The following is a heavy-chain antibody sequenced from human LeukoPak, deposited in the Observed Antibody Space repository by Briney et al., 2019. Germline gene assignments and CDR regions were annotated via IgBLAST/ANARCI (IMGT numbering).Heavy chain of an antibody. Sequence: SVKVSCKASGGTFSSYAISWVRQAPGQGLEWMGRIIPIFGTANYAQKFQGRVTITTDESTSTAYMELSSLRSEDTAVYYCAVGVVPAAFDAFDIWGQGTMVTVPS. CDR2: IIPIFGTA. CDR3: AVGVVPAAFDAFDI. D-gene: IGHD2-2*01. V-gene: IGHV1-69*05. CDR1: GGTFSSYA. J-gene: IGHJ3*02.